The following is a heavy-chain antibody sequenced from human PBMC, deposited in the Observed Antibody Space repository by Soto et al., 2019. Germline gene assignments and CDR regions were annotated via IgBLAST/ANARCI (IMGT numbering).Heavy chain of an antibody. CDR1: GGSISSSSYY. J-gene: IGHJ2*01. CDR3: ARRYCSGGSCYSPVWYFDL. V-gene: IGHV4-39*01. Sequence: SETLSLTCTVSGGSISSSSYYWGWIRQPPGKGLEWIGSIYYSGSTYYNPSLKSRVTISVDTSKNQFSLKLSSVTAADTAVYYCARRYCSGGSCYSPVWYFDLWGRGTLVT. CDR2: IYYSGST. D-gene: IGHD2-15*01.